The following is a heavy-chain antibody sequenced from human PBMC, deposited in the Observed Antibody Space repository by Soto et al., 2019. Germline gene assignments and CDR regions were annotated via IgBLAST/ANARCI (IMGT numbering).Heavy chain of an antibody. J-gene: IGHJ4*02. CDR2: VNPILSMS. CDR1: GDTFSFYS. D-gene: IGHD3-10*01. CDR3: ATSYGSGYRAFDY. V-gene: IGHV1-69*04. Sequence: QVQLVQSGAEVKRPGSSVKVSCKASGDTFSFYSINWVRQAPGLGLEWMGRVNPILSMSNYAQRFQGRVTMTGDTSTSTVYMELSGLRSEDTAMYYCATSYGSGYRAFDYWGQGALVTVSS.